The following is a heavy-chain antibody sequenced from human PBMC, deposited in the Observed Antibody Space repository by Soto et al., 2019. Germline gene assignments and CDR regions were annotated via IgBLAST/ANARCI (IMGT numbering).Heavy chain of an antibody. CDR3: ARVTQYYYYYGMDV. CDR2: IYYSGST. CDR1: GFSISSYY. Sequence: SETLTLTCTVSGFSISSYYWSWIRQPPGKGLEWIRYIYYSGSTNYNPSLKSRVTISVDTSKNQFSLKLSSVTAADSAVYYCARVTQYYYYYGMDVWGQGTTVTVSS. J-gene: IGHJ6*02. V-gene: IGHV4-59*01.